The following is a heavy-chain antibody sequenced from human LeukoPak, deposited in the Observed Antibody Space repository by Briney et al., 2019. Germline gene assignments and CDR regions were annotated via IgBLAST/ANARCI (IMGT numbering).Heavy chain of an antibody. J-gene: IGHJ4*02. CDR1: GFTFTSSA. V-gene: IGHV1-58*01. D-gene: IGHD6-13*01. CDR2: IVVGSGNT. CDR3: AEFVAAAGLPPIY. Sequence: GASVKVSCKASGFTFTSSAVRWVRQARGQRLEWIGWIVVGSGNTNYAQKFQERVTITRDMSTSTAYMELSSLRSEDTAVYYCAEFVAAAGLPPIYWGQGTLVTVSS.